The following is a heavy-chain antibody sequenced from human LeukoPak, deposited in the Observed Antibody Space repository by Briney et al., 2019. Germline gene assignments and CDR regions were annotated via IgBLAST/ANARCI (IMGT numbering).Heavy chain of an antibody. CDR2: IYTSGST. CDR1: GGSISSYY. CDR3: AREGYDSSGYYYKAFDY. V-gene: IGHV4-4*07. D-gene: IGHD3-22*01. Sequence: SETLSLTCTVSGGSISSYYWRWIRQPAGKGLEWIGRIYTSGSTNYNPSLKSRVTMSVDTSKNQFSLKLSSVTAADTAVYYCAREGYDSSGYYYKAFDYWGEGTLVTVSS. J-gene: IGHJ4*02.